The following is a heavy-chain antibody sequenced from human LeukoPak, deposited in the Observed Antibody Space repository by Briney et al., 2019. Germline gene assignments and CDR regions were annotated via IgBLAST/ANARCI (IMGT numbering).Heavy chain of an antibody. CDR3: ARVNRSDYGDYFLAYYYGMDV. CDR2: ISYDGSNK. Sequence: GGSLRLSCAASGFTFSSYAMLWVRQAPGKGLEWVAVISYDGSNKYYADSVKGRFTISRDNSKNTLYLQMNSLRAEDTAVYYCARVNRSDYGDYFLAYYYGMDVWGQGTTVTVSS. D-gene: IGHD4-17*01. V-gene: IGHV3-30-3*01. J-gene: IGHJ6*02. CDR1: GFTFSSYA.